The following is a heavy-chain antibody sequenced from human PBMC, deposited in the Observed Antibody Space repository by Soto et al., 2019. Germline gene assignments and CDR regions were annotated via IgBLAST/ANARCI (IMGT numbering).Heavy chain of an antibody. CDR2: INPAPGAA. D-gene: IGHD3-16*01. CDR3: GRGGGVGGAGSAAFDM. J-gene: IGHJ3*02. V-gene: IGHV1-2*01. CDR1: GYPVTAYY. Sequence: QLHLVQSGAVVQKPGASVTVSCSASGYPVTAYYMHWVRQAPGRGLEWMGGINPAPGAAKYEQTFPGTVTLTRDQSTGTVLMEATRPASAEPDVLFWGRGGGVGGAGSAAFDMWGPGTLVTVSS.